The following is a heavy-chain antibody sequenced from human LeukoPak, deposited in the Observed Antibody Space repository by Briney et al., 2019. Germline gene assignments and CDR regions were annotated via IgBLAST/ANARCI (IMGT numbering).Heavy chain of an antibody. V-gene: IGHV3-33*01. CDR3: ARGLYDSSGYFDY. D-gene: IGHD3-22*01. CDR1: GFTFYNYG. J-gene: IGHJ4*02. CDR2: IWYDGSNK. Sequence: GGSLRLSCAASGFTFYNYGMHWVRQAPGKGLEWVSVIWYDGSNKYYTDSVKGRFTISRDNSKNTLYLQMNSLRAEDTAVYYCARGLYDSSGYFDYWGQGTLVTVSS.